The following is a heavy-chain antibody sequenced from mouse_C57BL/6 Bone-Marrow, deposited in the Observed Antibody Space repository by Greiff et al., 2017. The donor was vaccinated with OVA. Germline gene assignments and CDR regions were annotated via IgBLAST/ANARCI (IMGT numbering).Heavy chain of an antibody. CDR1: GFTFSDFY. V-gene: IGHV7-1*01. CDR3: ARDAGDYGFDY. CDR2: SRNKANDYTT. Sequence: EVQRVESGGGLVQSGRSLRLSCATSGFTFSDFYMEWVRQAPGKGLEWIAASRNKANDYTTEYSASVKGRFIVSRDTSQSILYLQMNALRAEDTAIYYCARDAGDYGFDYWGQGTTLTVSS. D-gene: IGHD2-4*01. J-gene: IGHJ2*01.